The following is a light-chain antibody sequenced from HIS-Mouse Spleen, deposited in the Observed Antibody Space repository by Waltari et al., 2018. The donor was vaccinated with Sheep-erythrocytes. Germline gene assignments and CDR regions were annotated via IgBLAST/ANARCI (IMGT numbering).Light chain of an antibody. CDR3: CSYAGSSTWV. V-gene: IGLV2-23*01. Sequence: QSALTQPASVSVSPGQSIPISCTGTRSDGGSYNLVSWYQQHPGKAPKLMIYEGSKRPSGVSNRFSGSKSGNTASLTISGLQAEDEADYYCCSYAGSSTWVFGGGTKLTVL. CDR1: RSDGGSYNL. CDR2: EGS. J-gene: IGLJ3*02.